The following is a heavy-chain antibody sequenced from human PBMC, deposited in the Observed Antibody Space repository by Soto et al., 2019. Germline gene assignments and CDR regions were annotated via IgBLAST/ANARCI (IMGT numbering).Heavy chain of an antibody. CDR1: GFTFSNAW. J-gene: IGHJ4*02. CDR3: NTDKNLEPSTVHY. D-gene: IGHD1-1*01. CDR2: IKSKTDGGTT. Sequence: PGGSLRLSCAASGFTFSNAWMSWVRQAPGKGLEWVGRIKSKTDGGTTDYAAPVKGRFTISRDDSKNTLYPQMNSLKTEDTAVYYPNTDKNLEPSTVHYWGQGTLVTVSS. V-gene: IGHV3-15*01.